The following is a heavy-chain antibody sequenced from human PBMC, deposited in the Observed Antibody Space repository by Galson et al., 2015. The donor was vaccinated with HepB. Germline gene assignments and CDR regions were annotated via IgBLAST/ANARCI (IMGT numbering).Heavy chain of an antibody. CDR1: GYIFSDHD. J-gene: IGHJ6*02. Sequence: SVKVSCKASGYIFSDHDIHWVRQAPGQGLEWMGWISAYNGNTNYAQKLQGRVTMTTDTSTSTAYMELRSLRSDDTAVYYCASGCSSTSCYTRSNGMDVWGQGTTVTVSS. CDR3: ASGCSSTSCYTRSNGMDV. CDR2: ISAYNGNT. D-gene: IGHD2-2*02. V-gene: IGHV1-18*01.